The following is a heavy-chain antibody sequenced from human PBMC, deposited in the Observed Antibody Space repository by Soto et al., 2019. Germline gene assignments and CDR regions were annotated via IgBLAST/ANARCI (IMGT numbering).Heavy chain of an antibody. V-gene: IGHV4-59*11. CDR1: GGSISSHF. D-gene: IGHD2-8*01. J-gene: IGHJ4*02. Sequence: PSETLSLTCTVSGGSISSHFWTWIRQPPGKGLEWIGYIYHSGTTNYNPSLKSRLTISIEKSKNQFSLKLSSVTAADTAVYFCAGYGCTTLASRGQGTLVTVSS. CDR3: AGYGCTTLAS. CDR2: IYHSGTT.